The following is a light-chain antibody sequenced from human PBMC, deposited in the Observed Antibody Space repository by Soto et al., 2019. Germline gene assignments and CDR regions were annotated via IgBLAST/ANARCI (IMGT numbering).Light chain of an antibody. Sequence: ETVLTQSPGTLSLSPGERATLSCRASRSVSNSYLAWYQQKPGQAPRLLIYRTSNRATGIPDRFSGSGSGTDFTLTVSRLEHEDFAVYYCQQFGDSLTFGGGTKVEI. CDR1: RSVSNSY. CDR2: RTS. CDR3: QQFGDSLT. J-gene: IGKJ4*01. V-gene: IGKV3-20*01.